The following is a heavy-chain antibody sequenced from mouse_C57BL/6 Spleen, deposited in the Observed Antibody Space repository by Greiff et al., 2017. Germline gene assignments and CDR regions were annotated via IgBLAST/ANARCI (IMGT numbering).Heavy chain of an antibody. CDR1: GYTFTDYE. Sequence: VQLQQSGAELVRPGASVTLSCKASGYTFTDYEMHWVKQTPVHGLEWIGAIDPETGGTAYNQKFKGKAILTADKSSSTAYMELRSLTSEDSAVYYCTRSDGYYWFAYWGQGTLVTVSA. J-gene: IGHJ3*01. V-gene: IGHV1-15*01. D-gene: IGHD2-3*01. CDR2: IDPETGGT. CDR3: TRSDGYYWFAY.